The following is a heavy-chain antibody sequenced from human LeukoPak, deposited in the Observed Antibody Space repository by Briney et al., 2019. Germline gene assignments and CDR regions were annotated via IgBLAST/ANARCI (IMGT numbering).Heavy chain of an antibody. Sequence: ASVKVSCKASGYTFTGYYMHWVRQAPGQGLEWMGWINPNSGGTNYAQKFQGWVTMTRDTSISTAYMELSRLRSDDTAVYYCATYMRFGELSPLDYWGQGTLVTVSS. CDR3: ATYMRFGELSPLDY. CDR1: GYTFTGYY. CDR2: INPNSGGT. J-gene: IGHJ4*02. V-gene: IGHV1-2*04. D-gene: IGHD3-10*01.